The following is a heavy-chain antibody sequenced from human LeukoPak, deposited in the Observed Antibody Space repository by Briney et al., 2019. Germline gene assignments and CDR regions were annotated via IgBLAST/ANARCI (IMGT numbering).Heavy chain of an antibody. Sequence: GGSLRLSCAASGFTFSSYAMTWVRQAPGKGLEWVSTISGSGGSTYYADSVKGRFTISRDTSKNTLYLHMNSLRAEDTAVYYCARGEVAGSIFGYWGQGTLVTVSS. CDR1: GFTFSSYA. V-gene: IGHV3-23*01. CDR2: ISGSGGST. CDR3: ARGEVAGSIFGY. J-gene: IGHJ4*02. D-gene: IGHD6-19*01.